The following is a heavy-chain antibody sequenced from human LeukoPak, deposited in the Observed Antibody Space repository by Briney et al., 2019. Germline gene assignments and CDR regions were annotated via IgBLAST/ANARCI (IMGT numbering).Heavy chain of an antibody. CDR1: GFTFSSYS. J-gene: IGHJ3*02. Sequence: GGSLRLSCAASGFTFSSYSMNWVRQAPGEGLEWVSSISSSSSYIYYADSVKGRFTISRDNAKNSLYLQMNSLRAEDTAVYYCARGGFDAFDIWGQGTMVTVSS. D-gene: IGHD3-16*01. CDR3: ARGGFDAFDI. V-gene: IGHV3-21*01. CDR2: ISSSSSYI.